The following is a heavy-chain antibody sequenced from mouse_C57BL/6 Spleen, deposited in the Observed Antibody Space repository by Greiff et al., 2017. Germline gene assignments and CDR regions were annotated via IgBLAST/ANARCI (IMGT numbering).Heavy chain of an antibody. Sequence: QVQLQQSGAELVRPGTSVKVSCKASGYAFTNYLIEWVKQRPGQGLEWIGVINPGSGGTNYNEKFKGKATLTADKSSSTAYMQLSSLTSEDSAVYFGARGGYGNYGYARDYWGQGTSVTVSS. D-gene: IGHD2-10*02. J-gene: IGHJ4*01. CDR2: INPGSGGT. CDR3: ARGGYGNYGYARDY. CDR1: GYAFTNYL. V-gene: IGHV1-54*01.